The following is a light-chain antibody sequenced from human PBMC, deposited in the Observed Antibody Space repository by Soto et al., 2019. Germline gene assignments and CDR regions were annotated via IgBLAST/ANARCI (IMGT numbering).Light chain of an antibody. V-gene: IGKV1-39*01. J-gene: IGKJ1*01. CDR3: QQGYSTQWT. CDR2: ATS. Sequence: DIQMTQSPSSLSASVGDRVSITCRASQDIRSYLNWYQQKPGKAPELLIYATSNLQSGVSPRFSVSGSWTDFTLTISSLQPEDFATYYCQQGYSTQWTSGQGTKVDIK. CDR1: QDIRSY.